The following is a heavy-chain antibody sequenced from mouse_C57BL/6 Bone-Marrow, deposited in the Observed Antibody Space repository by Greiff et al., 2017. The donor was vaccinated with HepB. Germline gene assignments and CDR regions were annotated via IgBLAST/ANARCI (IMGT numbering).Heavy chain of an antibody. CDR1: GERLRREG. D-gene: IGHD1-1*01. CDR2: SYPRSGNT. Sequence: AGEERERRGEEVKGEGKGEGERLRREGRRGGKQRNGQGLEGIGESYPRSGNTYYNEKFKGKATLTADKSSSTAYMELRSLTSEDSAVYFCARPYLTTVDPFDYWGQGTTLTVSS. CDR3: ARPYLTTVDPFDY. V-gene: IGHV1-81*01. J-gene: IGHJ2*01.